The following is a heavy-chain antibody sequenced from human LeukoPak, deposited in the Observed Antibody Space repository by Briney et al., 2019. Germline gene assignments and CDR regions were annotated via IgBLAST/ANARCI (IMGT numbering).Heavy chain of an antibody. D-gene: IGHD5-18*01. CDR3: AREGLNTAMVLY. V-gene: IGHV3-21*01. CDR2: ISSSSSYI. CDR1: GFTFSSYS. J-gene: IGHJ4*02. Sequence: GGSLRLSCAASGFTFSSYSMNWVRQAPGKGLEWVSSISSSSSYIYYADSVKGRFTISRDNAKNSLYLQMNSLRAEDTAVYYCAREGLNTAMVLYWGQGTLVTVSS.